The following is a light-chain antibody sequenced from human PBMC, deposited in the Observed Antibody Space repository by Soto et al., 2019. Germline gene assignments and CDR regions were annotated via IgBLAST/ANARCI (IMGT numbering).Light chain of an antibody. CDR3: LQHNSYPYT. J-gene: IGKJ2*01. CDR1: QGVRTD. Sequence: DIQMTQSPSSLSASVGDRVTITCRASQGVRTDLGWYQQKPGNAPQRLIYAASILQSVVPSRFSGSGSGTEFTLTISSLEPEDFASCYCLQHNSYPYTFGQGTKVEIK. V-gene: IGKV1-17*01. CDR2: AAS.